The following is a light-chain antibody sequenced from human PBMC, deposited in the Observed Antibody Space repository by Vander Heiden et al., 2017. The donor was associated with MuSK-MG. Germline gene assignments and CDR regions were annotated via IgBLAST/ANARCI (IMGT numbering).Light chain of an antibody. CDR2: DAS. CDR3: QQDDNPFFT. V-gene: IGKV1-33*01. CDR1: QDISNY. Sequence: DIQMTQSPSSLSASVGDRVTITCQASQDISNYLNWYQQKPGKAPKLLIYDASNLETGVSSRFSGSGSGTDFTFTISSLQPEDIATYYCQQDDNPFFTFGHGTKVDIK. J-gene: IGKJ3*01.